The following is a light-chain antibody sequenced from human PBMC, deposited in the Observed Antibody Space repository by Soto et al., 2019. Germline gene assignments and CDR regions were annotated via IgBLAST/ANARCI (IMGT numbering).Light chain of an antibody. CDR2: GAS. Sequence: EIVLTQSPGPLSLSPGARATLSCRASQSVSSSYFAWYQQQPGQAPRLLIYGASSRATGIPDRCSGGGSGTDFTLTISRLEPEDFAVYYCQQFQSSITFGQGTRLEIK. CDR3: QQFQSSIT. J-gene: IGKJ5*01. V-gene: IGKV3-20*01. CDR1: QSVSSSY.